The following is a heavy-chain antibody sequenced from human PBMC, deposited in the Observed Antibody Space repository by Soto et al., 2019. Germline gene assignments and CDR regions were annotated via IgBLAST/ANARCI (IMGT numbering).Heavy chain of an antibody. Sequence: KTSETLSLTCTVSCGSISSGGYYWSWIRQHPGKGLEWIGYIYYSGSTYYNPSLKSRVTISVDTSKNQFSLKLSFVTAADTAVYYCARVGATGKQAYNWFDPWGQGTLVTVSS. J-gene: IGHJ5*02. CDR2: IYYSGST. V-gene: IGHV4-31*03. CDR1: CGSISSGGYY. D-gene: IGHD1-26*01. CDR3: ARVGATGKQAYNWFDP.